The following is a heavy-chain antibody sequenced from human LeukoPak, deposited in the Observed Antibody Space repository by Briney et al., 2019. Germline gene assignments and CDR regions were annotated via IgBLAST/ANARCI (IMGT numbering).Heavy chain of an antibody. CDR3: ARADYDFWSGPSPNYYYYGMDV. CDR1: GDSVSSNSAA. V-gene: IGHV6-1*01. Sequence: SQTLSLTCAISGDSVSSNSAAWNWIRQSPSRGLEWLGRTYYRSKWHNDYAVSVKSRITINPDTSKNQFSLQLNSVTPEDTAVYYCARADYDFWSGPSPNYYYYGMDVWGQGTTVTVSS. J-gene: IGHJ6*02. D-gene: IGHD3-3*01. CDR2: TYYRSKWHN.